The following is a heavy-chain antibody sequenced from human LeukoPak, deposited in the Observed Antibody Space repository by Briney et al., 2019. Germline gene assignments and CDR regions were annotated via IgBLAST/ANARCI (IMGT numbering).Heavy chain of an antibody. CDR2: IRSDGSNK. CDR3: ARDRRWLQNPKIRYYFDY. Sequence: PGGSLRLSCAGSGFSFSSYGMHWVRQAPGKGLEWMAFIRSDGSNKYYADSVKGRFTISRDNSKNTLYLQMNSLRAEDTAVYYCARDRRWLQNPKIRYYFDYWGQGTLVTVSS. CDR1: GFSFSSYG. D-gene: IGHD5-24*01. J-gene: IGHJ4*02. V-gene: IGHV3-30*02.